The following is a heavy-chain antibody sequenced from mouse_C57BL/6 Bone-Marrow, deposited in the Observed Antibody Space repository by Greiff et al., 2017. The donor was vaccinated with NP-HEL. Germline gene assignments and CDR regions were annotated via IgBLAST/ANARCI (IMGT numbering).Heavy chain of an antibody. Sequence: QVTLKESGPGILQSSQTLSLTCSFSGFSLSTSGMGVSWIRQPSGKGLEWLAHIYWADDKRSHPSLTRRLTISKDTSRNQVFLKITSVDTADTATYYCARRRLGRGDYAMDYWGQGTSVTVSS. CDR2: IYWADDK. J-gene: IGHJ4*01. D-gene: IGHD4-1*01. CDR1: GFSLSTSGMG. V-gene: IGHV8-12*01. CDR3: ARRRLGRGDYAMDY.